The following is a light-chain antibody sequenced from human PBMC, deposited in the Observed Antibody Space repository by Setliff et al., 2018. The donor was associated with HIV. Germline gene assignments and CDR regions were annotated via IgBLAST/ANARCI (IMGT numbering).Light chain of an antibody. CDR3: SSYTSGSPLYV. Sequence: SVLTQPASVSGSPGQSITISCTGTSSDVGGYNYVSWYQQHPGKAPKLMIYEVSNRPSGVSDRFSGSKSGNTASLTISGLQTEDEADYFCSSYTSGSPLYVFGTGTKVTVL. CDR1: SSDVGGYNY. J-gene: IGLJ1*01. CDR2: EVS. V-gene: IGLV2-14*01.